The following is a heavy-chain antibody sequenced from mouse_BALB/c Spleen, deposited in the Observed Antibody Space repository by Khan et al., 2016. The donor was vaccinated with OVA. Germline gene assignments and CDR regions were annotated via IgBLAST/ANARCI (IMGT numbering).Heavy chain of an antibody. V-gene: IGHV9-3-1*01. CDR2: INTYTGEP. J-gene: IGHJ4*01. CDR1: GFTFTNYG. Sequence: QIQLVQSGPELKKPGETVQISCKASGFTFTNYGMNWVKQAPGKGLKWMGWINTYTGEPTFADDFKGRFAFSLKTSVSTAYLQINSLKNEDTATYCCARVGYNETMGCWGQGTSVTVSS. D-gene: IGHD2-14*01. CDR3: ARVGYNETMGC.